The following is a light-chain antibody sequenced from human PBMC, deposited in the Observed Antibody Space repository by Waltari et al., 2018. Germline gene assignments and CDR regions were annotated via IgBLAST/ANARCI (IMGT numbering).Light chain of an antibody. J-gene: IGLJ2*01. CDR1: SGDVGSYKL. V-gene: IGLV2-23*02. CDR3: CSYAGGSVI. CDR2: EVN. Sequence: QSGLTQPASVSGSPGQSITISCTGSSGDVGSYKLVSWSQRHPGKAPNLIISEVNDRPSGVSNRFSGSKSGNTASLTISGLQAEDEADYYCCSYAGGSVIFGGGTKLTVL.